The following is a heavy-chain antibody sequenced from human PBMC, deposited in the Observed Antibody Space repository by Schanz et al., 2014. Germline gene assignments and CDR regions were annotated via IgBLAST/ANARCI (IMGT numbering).Heavy chain of an antibody. D-gene: IGHD5-12*01. CDR1: GFTFSSYA. CDR3: ARDFHGYGPHLDY. Sequence: QVQLVESGGGVVQPGGSLRLSCVASGFTFSSYAVFWVRQAPGKGLEWVAILWHDGSKKYYADSVKGRFTVSRDNSKNTLYLQLNSLRAEDTAVYYCARDFHGYGPHLDYWGQGSLVTVSS. V-gene: IGHV3-30*02. J-gene: IGHJ4*02. CDR2: LWHDGSKK.